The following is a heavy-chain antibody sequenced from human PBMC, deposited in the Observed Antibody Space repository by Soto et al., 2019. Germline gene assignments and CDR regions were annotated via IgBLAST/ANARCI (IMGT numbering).Heavy chain of an antibody. J-gene: IGHJ6*02. D-gene: IGHD1-26*01. Sequence: ASVKVSCKASGYTFSHYGIGWVRQAPGRGLEWMGWISAYNGNRHFAEGLRGRITMTTNTTTSTADMELRSLSSDDTAVYYCARGGQECSNSGCGYIYDGMDVWGQGTTVTV. CDR3: ARGGQECSNSGCGYIYDGMDV. V-gene: IGHV1-18*01. CDR1: GYTFSHYG. CDR2: ISAYNGNR.